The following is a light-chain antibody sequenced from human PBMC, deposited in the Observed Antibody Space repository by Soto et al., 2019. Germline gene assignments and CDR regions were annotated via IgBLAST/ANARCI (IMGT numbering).Light chain of an antibody. V-gene: IGLV2-23*01. CDR2: EGS. CDR3: CSYTGST. CDR1: SGDAGSYNP. Sequence: QSALTQPASVSGSPGESITISCTGTSGDAGSYNPVSWYQQNPGKAPKLMIYEGSKRPSGVSNRFSGSKSGNTASLTISGLQAEDEADYYCCSYTGSTFGGGTQLTVL. J-gene: IGLJ3*02.